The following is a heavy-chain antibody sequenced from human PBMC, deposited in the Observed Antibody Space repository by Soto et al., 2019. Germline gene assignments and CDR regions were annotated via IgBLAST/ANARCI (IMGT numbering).Heavy chain of an antibody. CDR3: ARGWRFDP. Sequence: ASETLSLTCGVYGGSFSGYQWNWIRQSPGQGLEXXGXXXXXGXXXYNPSLESRINLSVDTSKKQFSLKMFSVTAADTAIYYCARGWRFDPWGQGTQVTVSS. J-gene: IGHJ5*02. CDR1: GGSFSGYQ. V-gene: IGHV4-34*01. D-gene: IGHD1-1*01. CDR2: XXXXGXX.